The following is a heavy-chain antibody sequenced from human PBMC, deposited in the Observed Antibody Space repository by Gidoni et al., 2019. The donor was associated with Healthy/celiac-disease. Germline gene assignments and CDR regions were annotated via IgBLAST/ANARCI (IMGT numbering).Heavy chain of an antibody. Sequence: FTISRDNSKNTLYLQMNSLRAEDTAVYYCATRSSIAAAGSIDYGGQGTLVTVSS. D-gene: IGHD6-13*01. CDR3: ATRSSIAAAGSIDY. V-gene: IGHV3-23*01. J-gene: IGHJ4*02.